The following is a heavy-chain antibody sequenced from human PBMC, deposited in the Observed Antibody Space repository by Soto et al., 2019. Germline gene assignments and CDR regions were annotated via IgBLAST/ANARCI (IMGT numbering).Heavy chain of an antibody. Sequence: SETLSLTCAVSGGSISNSNWWSWVRQPPGKGLEWIGEIYHSGSTNYNPSLKSRVTISVDKSKNQFSLRLSSVTATDTAVYYCARAFDILTRYYFDYWGQGTLVTVSS. CDR1: GGSISNSNW. J-gene: IGHJ4*02. D-gene: IGHD3-9*01. CDR3: ARAFDILTRYYFDY. V-gene: IGHV4-4*02. CDR2: IYHSGST.